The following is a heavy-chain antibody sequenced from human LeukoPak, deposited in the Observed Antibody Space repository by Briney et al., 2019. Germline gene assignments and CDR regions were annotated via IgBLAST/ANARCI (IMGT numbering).Heavy chain of an antibody. CDR1: GGSISSADYY. CDR3: ARGAPYGSGTPREEDY. V-gene: IGHV4-30-4*08. Sequence: SQTLSLTCTVSGGSISSADYYWSWIRQPPGKGLEWIGEINHSGSTNYNPSLKSRVTISVDTSKNQFSLKLSSVTAADTAVYYCARGAPYGSGTPREEDYWGQGTLVTVSS. J-gene: IGHJ4*02. CDR2: INHSGST. D-gene: IGHD3-10*01.